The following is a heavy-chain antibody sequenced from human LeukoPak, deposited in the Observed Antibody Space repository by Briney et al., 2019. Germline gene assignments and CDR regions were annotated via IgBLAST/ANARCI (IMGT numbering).Heavy chain of an antibody. CDR1: GFTFSSYG. D-gene: IGHD6-13*01. V-gene: IGHV3-23*01. CDR2: ISGSGGST. Sequence: GGTLRLSCAASGFTFSSYGMSWVRQAPGKGLEGVSTISGSGGSTYYADSVKGRFTISRDNSKNTLYLQMNSLRAEDTAVYYCAKQYSSSWGPDAFDIWGQGTMVTVSS. CDR3: AKQYSSSWGPDAFDI. J-gene: IGHJ3*02.